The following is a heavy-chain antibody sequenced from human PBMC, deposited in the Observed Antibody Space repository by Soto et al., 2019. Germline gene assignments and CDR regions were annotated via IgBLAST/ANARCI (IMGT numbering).Heavy chain of an antibody. J-gene: IGHJ6*02. V-gene: IGHV4-59*08. CDR2: IHYSGST. CDR1: GGSISSYF. CDR3: ARQVSSAWRPYYYDMDV. Sequence: SETLSLTCTVSGGSISSYFWSWIRQPPGRGLEWIGHIHYSGSTNYNPSLKSRVTISVDTSKNQVSLKLSSVTAADTAMYFCARQVSSAWRPYYYDMDVWGQGTTVTVSS. D-gene: IGHD6-25*01.